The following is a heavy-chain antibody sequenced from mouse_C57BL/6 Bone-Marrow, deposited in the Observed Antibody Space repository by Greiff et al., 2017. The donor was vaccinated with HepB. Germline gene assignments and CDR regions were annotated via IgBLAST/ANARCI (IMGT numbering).Heavy chain of an antibody. V-gene: IGHV1-53*01. J-gene: IGHJ3*01. Sequence: QVQLQQSGTELVKPGASVKLSCKASGYTFPSYWMHLVKQRPGQGLEWIGNINPSNGGTNYNEKFKSKATLTVDKSSSTAYMQLSSLTSEDSAVYYCARPPPYYYGSSYVLAYWGQGTLVTVSA. CDR2: INPSNGGT. D-gene: IGHD1-1*01. CDR1: GYTFPSYW. CDR3: ARPPPYYYGSSYVLAY.